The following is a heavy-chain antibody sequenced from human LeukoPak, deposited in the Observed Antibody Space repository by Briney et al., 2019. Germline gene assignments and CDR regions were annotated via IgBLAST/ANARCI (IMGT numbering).Heavy chain of an antibody. J-gene: IGHJ6*02. D-gene: IGHD6-13*01. CDR1: GFSLSSYA. CDR2: IYYSGST. CDR3: ARGHSSSWYWGPYYYYGMDV. Sequence: LRLSCAASGFSLSSYAMSWVRQAPGKGLEWIGYIYYSGSTYYNPSLKSRVTISVDTSKNQFSLKLSSVTAADTAVYYCARGHSSSWYWGPYYYYGMDVWGQGTTVTVSS. V-gene: IGHV4-31*02.